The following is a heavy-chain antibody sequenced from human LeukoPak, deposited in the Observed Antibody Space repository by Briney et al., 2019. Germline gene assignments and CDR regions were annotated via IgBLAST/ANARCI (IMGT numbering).Heavy chain of an antibody. D-gene: IGHD6-13*01. Sequence: GGSLRLSCAASEFTFSSYSMNWVRQAPGKGLEWVSYITNSGNSESYADSVKGRFTISRDNAKNSLYLQMNSLRAEDTAVYYCARSSWPYFDYWGQGTLVTVSS. CDR3: ARSSWPYFDY. CDR2: ITNSGNSE. CDR1: EFTFSSYS. V-gene: IGHV3-48*04. J-gene: IGHJ4*02.